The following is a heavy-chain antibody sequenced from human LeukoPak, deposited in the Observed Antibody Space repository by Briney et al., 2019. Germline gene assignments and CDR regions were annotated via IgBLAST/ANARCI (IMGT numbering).Heavy chain of an antibody. V-gene: IGHV3-30*18. D-gene: IGHD3-22*01. CDR3: AKGFAYYYDSSGYQIDY. CDR2: ISYDGSNK. Sequence: GSPLRLSCAPSGFTLRSYGMHGVRQAPGKGLAWVAVISYDGSNKYYADSVKGRFTISRDNSKNTLYLRMNSLRAEDTAVYYCAKGFAYYYDSSGYQIDYWGQGTLVTVSS. J-gene: IGHJ4*02. CDR1: GFTLRSYG.